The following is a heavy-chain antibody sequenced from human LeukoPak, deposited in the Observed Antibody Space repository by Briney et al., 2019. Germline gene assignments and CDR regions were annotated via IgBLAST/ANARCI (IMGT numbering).Heavy chain of an antibody. Sequence: SETLSLTCSVSGDSFSRSDSYWDWIRQPPGTGLEWIGTIYYSGRTYYSPSLKSRVTMSVDPSNNQFSLNLRSVTAADTAVYYCARRRYYDGSGYLEWGQGTLLSVSS. CDR2: IYYSGRT. CDR3: ARRRYYDGSGYLE. J-gene: IGHJ1*01. D-gene: IGHD3-22*01. V-gene: IGHV4-39*01. CDR1: GDSFSRSDSY.